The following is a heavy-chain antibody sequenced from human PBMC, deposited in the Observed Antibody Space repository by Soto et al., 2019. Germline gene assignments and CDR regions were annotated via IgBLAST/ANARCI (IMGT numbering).Heavy chain of an antibody. CDR1: GGSISSSNW. CDR3: ARQGLAAYDSSGYYYPFDY. D-gene: IGHD3-22*01. J-gene: IGHJ4*02. Sequence: QVQLQESGPGLVKPSGTLSLTCAVSGGSISSSNWWSWVRQPPGKGLEWIGEIYHSGSTNYNPSRXSRVTMSVAKXXYXCSXKLSSVTAADTAVYYCARQGLAAYDSSGYYYPFDYWGQGTLVTVSS. CDR2: IYHSGST. V-gene: IGHV4-4*02.